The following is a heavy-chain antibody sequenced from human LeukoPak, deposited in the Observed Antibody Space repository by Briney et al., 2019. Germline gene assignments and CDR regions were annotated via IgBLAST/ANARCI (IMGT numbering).Heavy chain of an antibody. CDR1: GFTVSSNY. Sequence: GGSLRLSCAASGFTVSSNYMSWVRQAPGKGLEWVSVIYSGGSTYYADSVKGRFTISRDNSKNTLYLQMNSLRAEDTAVYYCARDMVRGLNWFDPWGQGTLVTVSS. CDR3: ARDMVRGLNWFDP. J-gene: IGHJ5*02. D-gene: IGHD3-10*01. CDR2: IYSGGST. V-gene: IGHV3-66*01.